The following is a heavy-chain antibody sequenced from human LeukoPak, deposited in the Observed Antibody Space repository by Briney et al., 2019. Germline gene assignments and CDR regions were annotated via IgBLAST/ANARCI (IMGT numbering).Heavy chain of an antibody. Sequence: ASLKVSCKASGYTFTSYYMHWVRQAPGQGLEWIGIINPSGGCTSYAQKFQGRVTMTRDTSTSTVYMELSSLRSEDTAVYYCARGATDYYDSSGYYPFDYWGQGTLVTVSS. CDR3: ARGATDYYDSSGYYPFDY. CDR1: GYTFTSYY. J-gene: IGHJ4*02. V-gene: IGHV1-46*01. D-gene: IGHD3-22*01. CDR2: INPSGGCT.